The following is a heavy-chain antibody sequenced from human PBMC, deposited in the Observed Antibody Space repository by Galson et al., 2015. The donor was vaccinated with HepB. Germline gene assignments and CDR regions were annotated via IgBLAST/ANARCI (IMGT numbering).Heavy chain of an antibody. CDR2: ISGSGGST. J-gene: IGHJ4*02. V-gene: IGHV3-23*01. CDR1: GFTFSNYA. Sequence: SLRLSCAASGFTFSNYAMSWVRQAPGKGLEWVSAISGSGGSTYYADSVKGRFTISRGNSKNTLYLQMNSLRAEDTAVYYCAKEGRENSGWQFDSWGQGTLVTVSS. D-gene: IGHD6-19*01. CDR3: AKEGRENSGWQFDS.